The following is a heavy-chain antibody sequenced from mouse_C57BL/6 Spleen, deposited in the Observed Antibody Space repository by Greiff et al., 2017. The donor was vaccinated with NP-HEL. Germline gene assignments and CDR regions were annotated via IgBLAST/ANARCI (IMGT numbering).Heavy chain of an antibody. V-gene: IGHV1-82*01. CDR2: IYPGDGDT. CDR3: ARRGAARAFFDY. CDR1: GYAFSSSW. J-gene: IGHJ2*01. D-gene: IGHD3-1*01. Sequence: QVQLQQSGPELVKPGASVKISCKASGYAFSSSWMNWVKQRPGKGLEWIGRIYPGDGDTNYNGKFKGKATLTADKSSSTAYLQLSSRTSEDSAVYFCARRGAARAFFDYWGQGTTLTVSS.